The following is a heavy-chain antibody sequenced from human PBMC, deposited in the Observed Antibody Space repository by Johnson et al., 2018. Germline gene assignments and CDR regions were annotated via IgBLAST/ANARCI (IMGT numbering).Heavy chain of an antibody. V-gene: IGHV4-59*03. CDR1: GGSISSYY. CDR3: AILNPAGYGVDV. J-gene: IGHJ6*02. CDR2: IYYSGST. Sequence: QVQLQESGPGLVKPSETXSLTCTVSGGSISSYYWSWIRQPPGKGLEWIGLIYYSGSTNYNTSLKSRVTISVDTSKNQFSLKLSSVTAADTAVYYCAILNPAGYGVDVWGQGTTVTVSS.